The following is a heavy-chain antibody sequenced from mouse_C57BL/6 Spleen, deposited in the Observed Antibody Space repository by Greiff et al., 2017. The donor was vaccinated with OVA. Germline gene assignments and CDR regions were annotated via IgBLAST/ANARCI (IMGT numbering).Heavy chain of an antibody. J-gene: IGHJ4*01. V-gene: IGHV1-62-2*01. CDR3: ARDEEAYYYGSSEGYYAMDY. CDR2: FYPGSGSI. D-gene: IGHD1-1*01. Sequence: QVQLQQSGAELVKPGASVKLSCKASGYTFTEYTIHWVKQRSGQGLEWIGWFYPGSGSIKYNEKFKDKATLTADKSSSTVYMELSRLTSEDSAVYFCARDEEAYYYGSSEGYYAMDYWGQGTSVTVSS. CDR1: GYTFTEYT.